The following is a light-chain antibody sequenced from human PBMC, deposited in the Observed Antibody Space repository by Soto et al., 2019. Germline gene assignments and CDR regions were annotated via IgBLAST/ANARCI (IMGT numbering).Light chain of an antibody. J-gene: IGLJ1*01. CDR2: EGS. CDR3: CSHAGSSTTYV. Sequence: HSSLTQPASLSGSPGQSITISCTGTISDVGSYNLVSWYQQHPGKAPKLMIYEGSKRPSGVSNRFSGSESGNTASLTISGLQAEDEADYYCCSHAGSSTTYVFRTGTKVNVL. CDR1: ISDVGSYNL. V-gene: IGLV2-23*01.